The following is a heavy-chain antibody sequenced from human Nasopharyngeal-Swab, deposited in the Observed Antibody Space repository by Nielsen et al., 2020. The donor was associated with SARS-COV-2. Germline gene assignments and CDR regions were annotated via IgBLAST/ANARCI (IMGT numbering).Heavy chain of an antibody. J-gene: IGHJ3*02. CDR2: ISASGGST. CDR3: AKDDVVRGDAFDI. CDR1: GFTFNIYA. D-gene: IGHD3-10*01. Sequence: GESLKISCLASGFTFNIYAMAWVRRTPGRGLQWVSGISASGGSTYYTDSVKGRFAVSRHNSRNTLYLQMHSLRVEDTALYYCAKDDVVRGDAFDIWGQGTMVTVSS. V-gene: IGHV3-23*01.